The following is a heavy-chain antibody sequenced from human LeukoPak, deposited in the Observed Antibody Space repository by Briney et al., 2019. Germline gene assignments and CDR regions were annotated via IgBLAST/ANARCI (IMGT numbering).Heavy chain of an antibody. J-gene: IGHJ4*02. CDR1: GFTFSSDA. D-gene: IGHD6-6*01. CDR2: ITGSGGGT. Sequence: GGSLRLSCAASGFTFSSDAMSWVRQAPGKGLEWVSGITGSGGGTYYADSVKDRFTISRDSSSSTLFLQMKSLRAEDTATYYCAKEVAAGRKGIDYWGQGILVTVSS. CDR3: AKEVAAGRKGIDY. V-gene: IGHV3-23*01.